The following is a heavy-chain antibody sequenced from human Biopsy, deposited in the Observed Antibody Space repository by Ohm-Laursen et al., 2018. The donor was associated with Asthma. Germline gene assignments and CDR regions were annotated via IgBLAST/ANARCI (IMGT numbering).Heavy chain of an antibody. CDR3: ARDVMEWYLPAFDY. CDR1: GFTFRSYA. V-gene: IGHV3-30-3*01. D-gene: IGHD3-3*01. Sequence: SLRLSCSASGFTFRSYAMHWVRQAPGKGLEWVAVGGSYYDGGLKYYADSVNGRFTVSRDDSKNTLYLQMNSLRPDDTAVYYCARDVMEWYLPAFDYWGQGTLVTVSS. J-gene: IGHJ4*02. CDR2: GGSYYDGGLK.